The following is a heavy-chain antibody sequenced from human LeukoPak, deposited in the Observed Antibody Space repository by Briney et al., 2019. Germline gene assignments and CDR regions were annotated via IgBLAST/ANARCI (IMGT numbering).Heavy chain of an antibody. CDR1: GFTFSHYS. Sequence: GGSLRLSCAGSGFTFSHYSMNWVRQAPGKGLEWVSSIGSTLGHIYYADSVKGRFTISRDNAENSLYLQMDSLRAEDTALYYCARASHYDSSGYYFGYWGQGTLVTVSS. D-gene: IGHD3-22*01. V-gene: IGHV3-21*04. J-gene: IGHJ4*02. CDR3: ARASHYDSSGYYFGY. CDR2: IGSTLGHI.